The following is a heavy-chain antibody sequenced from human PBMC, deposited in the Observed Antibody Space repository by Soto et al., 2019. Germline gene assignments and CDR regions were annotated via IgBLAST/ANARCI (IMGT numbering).Heavy chain of an antibody. CDR2: IYWDDDK. CDR3: AHSLHFWSGYYGPLFDY. V-gene: IGHV2-5*02. D-gene: IGHD3-3*02. Sequence: SGPTLVNPTQTLTLTCTFSGFSLSTSGVGVGWIRQPPGKALEWLALIYWDDDKRYSPSLKSRLTITKDTSKNQVVLTMTNMDPVDTATYYCAHSLHFWSGYYGPLFDYWGQGTLVTVSS. CDR1: GFSLSTSGVG. J-gene: IGHJ4*02.